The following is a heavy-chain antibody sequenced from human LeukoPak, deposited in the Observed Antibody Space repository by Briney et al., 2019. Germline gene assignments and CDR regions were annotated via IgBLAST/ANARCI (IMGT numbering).Heavy chain of an antibody. CDR3: ARGSAAILRYFQH. CDR2: INHSGST. D-gene: IGHD2-2*02. CDR1: GGSFSVYY. Sequence: SETLSLTCAVYGGSFSVYYWSWIRQPPGKGLEWIGEINHSGSTNYNPSLKSRVTISVDTSKNQFSLKLSSVTAADTAVYYCARGSAAILRYFQHWGQGTLVTVSS. J-gene: IGHJ1*01. V-gene: IGHV4-34*01.